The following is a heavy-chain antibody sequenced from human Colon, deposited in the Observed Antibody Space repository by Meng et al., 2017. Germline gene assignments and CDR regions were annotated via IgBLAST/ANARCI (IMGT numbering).Heavy chain of an antibody. CDR1: GASVRSPDHQ. CDR2: ARIDYANT. J-gene: IGHJ4*02. CDR3: ARDYWGSLDF. D-gene: IGHD3-16*01. V-gene: IGHV4-61*08. Sequence: QEPGQGRAMPPETLSPICGVSGASVRSPDHQWGWVRQPPGKGLEWIGYARIDYANTNYNPSLKSRVNVSLDTSKNQFSLNVRSVTAADTAVYYCARDYWGSLDFWGQGILVTVSS.